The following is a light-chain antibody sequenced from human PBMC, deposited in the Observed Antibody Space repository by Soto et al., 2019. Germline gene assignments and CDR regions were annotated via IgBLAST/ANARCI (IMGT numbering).Light chain of an antibody. CDR1: QSISSW. CDR3: QQSYNSPPIT. Sequence: DIQMTQSPSSLSASVGYRVTITCRSSQSISSWLAWYQQKPGKAPKLLIYAASSLQSGVPSRFSGSGSGTDFTLTITSLQPEDFATYYCQQSYNSPPITFGQGTRLEIK. J-gene: IGKJ5*01. V-gene: IGKV1-39*01. CDR2: AAS.